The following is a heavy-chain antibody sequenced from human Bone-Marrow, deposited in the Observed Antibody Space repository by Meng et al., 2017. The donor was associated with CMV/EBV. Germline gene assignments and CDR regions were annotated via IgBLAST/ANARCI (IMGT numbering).Heavy chain of an antibody. J-gene: IGHJ3*02. V-gene: IGHV3-21*01. CDR1: GFTFSSYA. CDR3: ARDQGRELSPLDI. D-gene: IGHD1-7*01. Sequence: GGSLRLSCAASGFTFSSYAMHWVRQAPGKGLEWVSSISASSSYIHYGDSVKGRFTVSRDNAKNSLYLQMNGLRAEDTAVYYCARDQGRELSPLDIWGRGTLVTVSS. CDR2: ISASSSYI.